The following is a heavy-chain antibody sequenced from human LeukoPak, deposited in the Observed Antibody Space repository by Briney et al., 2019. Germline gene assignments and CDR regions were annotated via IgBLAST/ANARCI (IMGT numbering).Heavy chain of an antibody. V-gene: IGHV4-59*08. J-gene: IGHJ4*02. CDR1: GGSISSYY. Sequence: PSETLSLTCTVSGGSISSYYWSWIRQPPGKGLEWIGYIYYSGSTNYNPSLKSRVTISVDTSKNQFSLKLSSVTAADTAVYYCARTGIAAAVTFDYWGQGTLVTVSS. CDR3: ARTGIAAAVTFDY. D-gene: IGHD6-13*01. CDR2: IYYSGST.